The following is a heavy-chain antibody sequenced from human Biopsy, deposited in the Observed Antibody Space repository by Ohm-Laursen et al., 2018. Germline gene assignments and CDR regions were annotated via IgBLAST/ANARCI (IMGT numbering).Heavy chain of an antibody. J-gene: IGHJ4*02. Sequence: SDTLSLTCAVFGKTFSDYQWSWIRQPPGKGLEWIGQINQTGTTNYNPSPKIRVSISADASKYEFSLRLTSVTAADTAVYLCGNEVHGRDYWGLGAQVTVSS. V-gene: IGHV4-34*08. CDR2: INQTGTT. D-gene: IGHD2-15*01. CDR3: GNEVHGRDY. CDR1: GKTFSDYQ.